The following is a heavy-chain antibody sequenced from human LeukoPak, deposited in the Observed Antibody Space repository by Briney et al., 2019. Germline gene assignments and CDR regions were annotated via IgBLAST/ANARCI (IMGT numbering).Heavy chain of an antibody. V-gene: IGHV3-23*01. CDR3: ARSSYSSSSSV. CDR2: ISGSGGST. CDR1: GFTFSSFV. D-gene: IGHD6-6*01. J-gene: IGHJ3*01. Sequence: GGSLRLSCAASGFTFSSFVVSWVRQAPGKGLEWVSAISGSGGSTFYADSVKGRFTISRDNSKNTLYLQMNILRAEDTAVYYCARSSYSSSSSVWGQGTMVTVSS.